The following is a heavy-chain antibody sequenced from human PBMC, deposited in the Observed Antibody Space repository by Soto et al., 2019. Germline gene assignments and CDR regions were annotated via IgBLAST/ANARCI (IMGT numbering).Heavy chain of an antibody. V-gene: IGHV3-30*03. D-gene: IGHD2-2*01. J-gene: IGHJ6*02. CDR3: ATVPAAHNYSGMDV. CDR1: GFTFSSYG. Sequence: QVQLVESGGGVVQPGRSLRLSCAASGFTFSSYGMHWVRQAPGKGLEWVAVISYDGSNKYYADSVKGRFPISRDNSKNTLYLQMNSLRAEDRAVYYCATVPAAHNYSGMDVWGQGTTVTVSS. CDR2: ISYDGSNK.